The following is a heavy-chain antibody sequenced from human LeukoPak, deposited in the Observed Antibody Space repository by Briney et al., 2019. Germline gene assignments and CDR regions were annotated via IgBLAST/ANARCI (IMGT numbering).Heavy chain of an antibody. CDR3: AREGDSRWGELSP. V-gene: IGHV3-33*01. CDR2: IWFDGSKQ. CDR1: GFTFSTYA. D-gene: IGHD3-16*02. Sequence: GVSLRLSCAASGFTFSTYAIHWVRQAPGKGLEWVAVIWFDGSKQYYADSVKGRFIISRDNSKSTSNLQLNSLRAEDTAVYYCAREGDSRWGELSPWGQGTLVTVSS. J-gene: IGHJ1*01.